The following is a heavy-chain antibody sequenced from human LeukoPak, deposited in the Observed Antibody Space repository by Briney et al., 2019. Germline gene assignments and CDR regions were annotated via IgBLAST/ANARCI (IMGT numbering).Heavy chain of an antibody. CDR3: AGERWGLLGGDF. CDR2: ITPDGSQK. CDR1: GPRLSTHC. D-gene: IGHD3-16*01. J-gene: IGHJ4*02. V-gene: IGHV3-7*04. Sequence: GGSLTLSCAPSGPRLSTHCMSWDRHAPEKGRVWVSSITPDGSQKFYVDSVKGRFSISRDNAKNSLYLQMNSLMGEDAAVYYCAGERWGLLGGDFWGQGTLVTVSS.